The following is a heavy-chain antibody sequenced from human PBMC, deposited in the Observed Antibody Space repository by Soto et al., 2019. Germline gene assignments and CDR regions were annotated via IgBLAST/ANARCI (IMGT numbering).Heavy chain of an antibody. V-gene: IGHV3-21*01. J-gene: IGHJ4*02. Sequence: EVQLVESGGGLAKPGGSLRLSCAASGFTFSSYSMNWVRQAPGKGLEWVSSISSSSSYIYYADSVKGRFTISRDNAKNSLYLQMNSLRAEDTAVYYCARAQSVVAATFDYWGQGTLVTVSS. CDR3: ARAQSVVAATFDY. CDR1: GFTFSSYS. CDR2: ISSSSSYI. D-gene: IGHD2-15*01.